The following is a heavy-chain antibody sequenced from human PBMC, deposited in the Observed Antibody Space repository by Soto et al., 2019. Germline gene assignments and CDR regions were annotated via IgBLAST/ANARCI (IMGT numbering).Heavy chain of an antibody. D-gene: IGHD6-13*01. CDR3: ARDTPPYSSPYNWFAP. V-gene: IGHV6-1*01. Sequence: TLSLTCAISGDSVSSNSAAWDWIRQSPSRGLEWLGRTYYRSKWYNDYAVSMKSRITINPDTSKNQFSLQLNSVTPEDTAVYYCARDTPPYSSPYNWFAPWGQGTLVPVSS. J-gene: IGHJ5*02. CDR1: GDSVSSNSAA. CDR2: TYYRSKWYN.